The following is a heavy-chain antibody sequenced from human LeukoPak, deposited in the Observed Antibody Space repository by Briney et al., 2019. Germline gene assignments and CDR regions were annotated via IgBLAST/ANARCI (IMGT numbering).Heavy chain of an antibody. CDR1: GYTLTGNY. CDR3: ARSGSGWSDGSYFDY. D-gene: IGHD6-19*01. J-gene: IGHJ4*02. Sequence: ASVKVSCKASGYTLTGNYIHWVRHAPGQGREWMGWINPNSGGTDYTRKFQGRVTMTRDTSISTACMELSRLRSDDTAVYYCARSGSGWSDGSYFDYWGQGTLVTVSS. CDR2: INPNSGGT. V-gene: IGHV1-2*02.